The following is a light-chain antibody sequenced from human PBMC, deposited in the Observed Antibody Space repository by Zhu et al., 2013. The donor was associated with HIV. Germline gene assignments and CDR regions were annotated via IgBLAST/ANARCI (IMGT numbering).Light chain of an antibody. CDR3: QSYDSSLSGPVV. CDR1: NSNIGAGYD. J-gene: IGLJ2*01. V-gene: IGLV1-40*01. CDR2: GNS. Sequence: QSVLTQPPSVSGAPGQRVTISCTGSNSNIGAGYDVHWYQQLPGTAPKLLMYGNSNRPSGVPDRFSGSKSGTSASLAITGLQAEDEADYYCQSYDSSLSGPVVFGGGTKLTVL.